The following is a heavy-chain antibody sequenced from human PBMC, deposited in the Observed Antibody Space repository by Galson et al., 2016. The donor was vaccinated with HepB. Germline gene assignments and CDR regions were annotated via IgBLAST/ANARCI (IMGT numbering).Heavy chain of an antibody. D-gene: IGHD4-17*01. CDR1: GGSISNYY. CDR3: ARVGTTVTTQALGMDV. CDR2: IYNSGST. V-gene: IGHV4-59*01. J-gene: IGHJ6*02. Sequence: SETLSLTCTVSGGSISNYYWSWIRQPPGKGLQWIGYIYNSGSTNSNPSLKSRVTISVDTSKNQFSLKLSSVTAADTAAYYCARVGTTVTTQALGMDVWGQGTTVTVS.